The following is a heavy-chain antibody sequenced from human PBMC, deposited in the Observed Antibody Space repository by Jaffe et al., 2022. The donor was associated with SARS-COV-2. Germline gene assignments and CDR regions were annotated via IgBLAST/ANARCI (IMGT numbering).Heavy chain of an antibody. CDR1: GFTFGDYA. Sequence: EVQLVESGGGLVKPGRSLRLSCTASGFTFGDYAMSWFRQAPGKGLEWVGFIRSKAYGGTTEYAASVKGRFTISRDDSKSIAYLQMNSLKTEDTAVYYCTRAVGYCSSTSCRDWFDPWGQGTLVTVSS. D-gene: IGHD2-2*01. J-gene: IGHJ5*02. CDR3: TRAVGYCSSTSCRDWFDP. V-gene: IGHV3-49*05. CDR2: IRSKAYGGTT.